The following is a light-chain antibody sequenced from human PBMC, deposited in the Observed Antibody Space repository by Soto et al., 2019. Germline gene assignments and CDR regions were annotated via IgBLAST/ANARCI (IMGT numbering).Light chain of an antibody. J-gene: IGKJ5*01. CDR2: GAS. CDR3: QQYGSSLIT. CDR1: QSASSY. Sequence: EIVLTQSPATLSLSPGERATLSCRASQSASSYLAWYQQKPGQAPRLLIYGASSRATGIPDRFSGSGSGTDFTLTISRLEPEDFAVYYCQQYGSSLITFGQGTRLEIK. V-gene: IGKV3-20*01.